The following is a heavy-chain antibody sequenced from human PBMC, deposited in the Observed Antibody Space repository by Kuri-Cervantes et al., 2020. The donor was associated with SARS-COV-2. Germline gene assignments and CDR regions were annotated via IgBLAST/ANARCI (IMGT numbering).Heavy chain of an antibody. CDR2: ITPFNGNT. J-gene: IGHJ3*02. Sequence: SVKVSCKASGDTFTYRFLHWVRQAPGQALEWMGWITPFNGNTNYAQRFQDRVTITRDRSMSTAYMELSSLRFEDTAMYYCARSGPGAISREDGAFDIWGQGTMVTVSS. D-gene: IGHD5-24*01. CDR1: GDTFTYRF. CDR3: ARSGPGAISREDGAFDI. V-gene: IGHV1-45*02.